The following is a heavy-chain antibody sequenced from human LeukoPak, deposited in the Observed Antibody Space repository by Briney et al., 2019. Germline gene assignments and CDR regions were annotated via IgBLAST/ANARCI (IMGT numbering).Heavy chain of an antibody. CDR1: GFTFTSSE. CDR2: ISGSGSLI. J-gene: IGHJ5*02. V-gene: IGHV3-48*03. Sequence: GRSLRLSCAAFGFTFTSSEMNWVRQAPGKGLEWVSYISGSGSLIYYADSVKGRFTISRDNAKNSLYLQMNSLRAEDTAVYYCARGFIGPVSDHWGQGTLVTVSS. D-gene: IGHD1-26*01. CDR3: ARGFIGPVSDH.